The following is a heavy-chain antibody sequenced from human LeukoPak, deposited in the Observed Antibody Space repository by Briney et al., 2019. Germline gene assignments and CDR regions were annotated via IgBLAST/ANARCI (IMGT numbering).Heavy chain of an antibody. V-gene: IGHV3-49*04. Sequence: GGSLRLSCTASGFTFGDYAMSWVRQAPGKGLEWVGFIRSKAYGGTTEYAASVKGRFTISRDDSKSIAYLQMNSLKTEDTAVYYCTGYCSSTSCYWRYYYYGMDVWGQGTTVTVSS. J-gene: IGHJ6*02. CDR2: IRSKAYGGTT. CDR1: GFTFGDYA. CDR3: TGYCSSTSCYWRYYYYGMDV. D-gene: IGHD2-2*01.